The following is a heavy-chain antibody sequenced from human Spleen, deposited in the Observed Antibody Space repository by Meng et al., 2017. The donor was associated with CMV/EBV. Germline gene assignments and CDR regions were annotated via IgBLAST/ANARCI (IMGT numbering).Heavy chain of an antibody. J-gene: IGHJ6*02. Sequence: GGSLRLSCAASGFTFSHYPMHWVRQAPGKGLEWVSGINWNGGSTGYADSVKGRFTISRDNAKNSLYLQMNSLRAEDTAVYYCAKDCDYDFWSGYRYYYYGMDVWGQGTTVTVSS. CDR2: INWNGGST. CDR3: AKDCDYDFWSGYRYYYYGMDV. V-gene: IGHV3-20*04. D-gene: IGHD3-3*01. CDR1: GFTFSHYP.